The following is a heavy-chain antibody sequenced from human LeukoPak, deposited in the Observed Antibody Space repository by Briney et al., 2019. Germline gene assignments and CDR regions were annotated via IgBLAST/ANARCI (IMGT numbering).Heavy chain of an antibody. J-gene: IGHJ4*02. D-gene: IGHD6-19*01. CDR3: ARSKRVQWLVLAYFDY. V-gene: IGHV6-1*01. CDR1: GDSVSSNSAA. Sequence: QTLSLTCAISGDSVSSNSAAWNWIRQSPSRGLEWLGRTYYRSKWYNDYAVSVKSRITINPDTSKNQFSLQLNSVTPEDTAVYYCARSKRVQWLVLAYFDYWGQGTLVTVSS. CDR2: TYYRSKWYN.